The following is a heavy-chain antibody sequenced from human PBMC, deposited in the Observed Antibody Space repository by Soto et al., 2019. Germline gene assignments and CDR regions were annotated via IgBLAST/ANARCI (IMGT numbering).Heavy chain of an antibody. CDR2: ISYDGSNK. J-gene: IGHJ4*02. D-gene: IGHD6-19*01. CDR3: AKGPSGWDPHY. Sequence: HPGGSLRLSCAASGFTFSSYGMHWVRQAPGKGLEWVAVISYDGSNKYYADSVKGRFTISRDNSKNTLYLQMNSLRAEDTAVYYCAKGPSGWDPHYWGQGTLVTVAS. CDR1: GFTFSSYG. V-gene: IGHV3-30*18.